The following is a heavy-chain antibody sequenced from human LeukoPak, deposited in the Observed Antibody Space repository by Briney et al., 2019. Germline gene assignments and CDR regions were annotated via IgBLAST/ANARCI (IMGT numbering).Heavy chain of an antibody. V-gene: IGHV4-59*01. D-gene: IGHD3-22*01. J-gene: IGHJ4*02. CDR1: GGSFSGYY. CDR3: ARSYYYVSSGLFDY. CDR2: IYYSGST. Sequence: SETLSLTCAVYGGSFSGYYWSWIRQPPGKGLEWIGYIYYSGSTNYNPSLKSRVTISVDTSKSQFSLKLSSVTAADTAVYYCARSYYYVSSGLFDYWGQGTLVTVSS.